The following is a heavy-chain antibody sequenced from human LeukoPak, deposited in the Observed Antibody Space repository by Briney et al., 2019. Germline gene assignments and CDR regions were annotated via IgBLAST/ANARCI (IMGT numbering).Heavy chain of an antibody. J-gene: IGHJ4*02. CDR3: ASRSSIWSGYQATLYYIDA. CDR2: IYYSGST. Sequence: SEKLSRKATGSGVSISSYYWSWIRQPPGKRLEWIGHIYYSGSTNYNPYLKSRVTISVDTSKNQFSLKLSSVTAADTAVCECASRSSIWSGYQATLYYIDAWGQGSLVTVYS. CDR1: GVSISSYY. D-gene: IGHD3-3*01. V-gene: IGHV4-59*01.